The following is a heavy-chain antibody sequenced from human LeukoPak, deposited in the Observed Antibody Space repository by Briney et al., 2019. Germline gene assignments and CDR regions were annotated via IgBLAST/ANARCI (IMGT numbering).Heavy chain of an antibody. CDR3: ARVPRTGREQLCWCFDL. J-gene: IGHJ2*01. CDR1: GGPVSTADSY. Sequence: PSQTLSLTCIVSGGPVSTADSYWSWIRQYPTQGLEWIGYVSYSGSTYYNPSLKSRVTISVDTSKNQFSLKLTSMTAADTAVYFCARVPRTGREQLCWCFDLWGRGTLVTVSS. V-gene: IGHV4-31*03. D-gene: IGHD1-14*01. CDR2: VSYSGST.